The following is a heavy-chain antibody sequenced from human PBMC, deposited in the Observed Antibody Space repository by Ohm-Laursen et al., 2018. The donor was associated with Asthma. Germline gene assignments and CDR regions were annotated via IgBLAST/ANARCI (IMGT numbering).Heavy chain of an antibody. J-gene: IGHJ4*02. Sequence: SLRLSCAASGFPSSRYAIHWVRQAPGKGLEWVAAISNDESSTYHADSVKGRFTMSRDNSKNILYLQMNSLRAEDAALYYCAIYCGSLCSDHDFWGQGTPVTVSS. D-gene: IGHD2-21*01. CDR2: ISNDESST. CDR3: AIYCGSLCSDHDF. V-gene: IGHV3-30-3*01. CDR1: GFPSSRYA.